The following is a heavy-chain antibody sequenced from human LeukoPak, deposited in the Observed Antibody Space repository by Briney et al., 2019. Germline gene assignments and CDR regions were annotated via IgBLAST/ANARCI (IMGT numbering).Heavy chain of an antibody. CDR2: IIPNLCTT. J-gene: IGHJ4*02. CDR3: ATTNDGGGYQWGEFFDF. D-gene: IGHD3-16*01. V-gene: IGHV1-69*04. CDR1: GGTSNSHA. Sequence: ASVKFSCKASGGTSNSHAINWVRQAPGQGLEWMGRIIPNLCTTNRAQNFQDGVTLTADKSTNTAYMELTSLTSDDTAVYYCATTNDGGGYQWGEFFDFWGQGTLVTVSS.